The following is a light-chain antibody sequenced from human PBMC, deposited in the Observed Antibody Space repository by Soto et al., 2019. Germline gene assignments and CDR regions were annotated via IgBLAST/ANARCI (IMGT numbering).Light chain of an antibody. J-gene: IGKJ4*01. CDR3: QQYHSNPLT. V-gene: IGKV4-1*01. Sequence: DIVMTQSPDSLTVSLGERATINCKSSQSVLHRSKTCLAWYQQKPGQPPRLLIYWASTRESGVPDRFSGSESGTDFNLTISSLQAEDVAVYYCQQYHSNPLTFGGGTKVEIK. CDR2: WAS. CDR1: QSVLHRSKTC.